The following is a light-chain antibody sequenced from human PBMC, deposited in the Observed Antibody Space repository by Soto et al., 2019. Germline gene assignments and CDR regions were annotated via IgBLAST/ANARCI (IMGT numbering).Light chain of an antibody. Sequence: QSALTQPASVSGSPGQSITISCTGTSSDVGGYNYVSWYQQHPGKAPKLMIYDVSNRPSGVSNRFSGSKSGNTASLTISGFQAEDEADYYCSSYTSSSTLDVVFGGGTKVTVL. V-gene: IGLV2-14*01. J-gene: IGLJ2*01. CDR1: SSDVGGYNY. CDR3: SSYTSSSTLDVV. CDR2: DVS.